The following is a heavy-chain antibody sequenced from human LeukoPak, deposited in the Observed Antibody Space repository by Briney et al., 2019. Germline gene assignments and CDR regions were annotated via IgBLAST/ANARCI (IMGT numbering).Heavy chain of an antibody. Sequence: PGGSLRLSCAGSGFPFSSYPISWVRQAPGKGLEWVSVIYYGGSTYYADSVKGRFTISRDNSKNTLYLQMNSLRAEDTAVYYCARTYSSSSYSPFDYWGQGTLVTVSS. J-gene: IGHJ4*02. CDR1: GFPFSSYP. D-gene: IGHD6-13*01. CDR3: ARTYSSSSYSPFDY. V-gene: IGHV3-53*01. CDR2: IYYGGST.